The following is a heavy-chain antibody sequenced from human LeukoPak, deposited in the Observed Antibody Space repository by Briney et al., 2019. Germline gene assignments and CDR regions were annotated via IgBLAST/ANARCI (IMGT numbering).Heavy chain of an antibody. J-gene: IGHJ3*02. CDR3: ARVPIAIGAFDI. V-gene: IGHV4-30-2*01. CDR2: IYHRGSN. CDR1: SGSISSGGYS. D-gene: IGHD2-21*01. Sequence: PSETLSLTCAVSSGSISSGGYSWSWIRQPPGRGLEWIGYIYHRGSNYYNPSLKSRVTMSVDRSKNQFSLSLSSVTAADTAVYYCARVPIAIGAFDIWGQGTMVTVSS.